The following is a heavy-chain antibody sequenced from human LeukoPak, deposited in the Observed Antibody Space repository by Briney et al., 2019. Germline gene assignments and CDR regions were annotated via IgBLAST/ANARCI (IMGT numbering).Heavy chain of an antibody. J-gene: IGHJ4*02. CDR3: ASIGVVPAAINY. CDR2: INHSGST. CDR1: GGSFSGYY. V-gene: IGHV4-34*01. D-gene: IGHD2-2*02. Sequence: SETLSLTCAVYGGSFSGYYWSWIRQPPGKGLEWIGEINHSGSTNYNPSLKSRVTISVDTSKNQFSLKLSSVTAADTAVYYCASIGVVPAAINYWGQGTQVTVSS.